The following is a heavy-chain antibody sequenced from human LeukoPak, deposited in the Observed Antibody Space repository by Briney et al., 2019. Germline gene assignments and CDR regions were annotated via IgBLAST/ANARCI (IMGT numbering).Heavy chain of an antibody. CDR2: IYTSGST. CDR1: GGSISSSSYY. Sequence: SETLSLTCTVSGGSISSSSYYWSWIRQPAGKGLEWIGRIYTSGSTIYNPSLKSRVTMSVDTSKNQFSLKLSSVTAADTAVYYCARERSDSPPGAYYYYYYGMDVWGQGTTVTASS. D-gene: IGHD2-21*02. V-gene: IGHV4-61*02. J-gene: IGHJ6*02. CDR3: ARERSDSPPGAYYYYYYGMDV.